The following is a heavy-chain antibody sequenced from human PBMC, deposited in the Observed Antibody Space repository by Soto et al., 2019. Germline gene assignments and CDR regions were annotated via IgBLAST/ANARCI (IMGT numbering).Heavy chain of an antibody. J-gene: IGHJ4*02. CDR1: GFPFSSYA. CDR3: AKSPGAYYPITFDY. D-gene: IGHD4-17*01. CDR2: TRDSGGTT. V-gene: IGHV3-23*01. Sequence: EVQLLESGGGLVQPGGSLRLSCAASGFPFSSYAMSWVRQAPGKGLEWVSATRDSGGTTYYADSGKGRFTISTDNSKSTLYLQRNSLRVEDTPIYYCAKSPGAYYPITFDYWGQGSLVAVSS.